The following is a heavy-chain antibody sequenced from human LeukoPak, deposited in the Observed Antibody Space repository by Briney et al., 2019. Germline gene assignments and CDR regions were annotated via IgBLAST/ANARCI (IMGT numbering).Heavy chain of an antibody. J-gene: IGHJ5*02. Sequence: GGSLRLSCAASGFTFTSYVMHWVRQAPGKGLQWVALISYDGSNKYYADSVKGRSTISRDNSKNTLYLQMNSLRAEDTAVYYCARPRGAAAGTFGFDPWGQGTLVTVSS. V-gene: IGHV3-30*03. CDR3: ARPRGAAAGTFGFDP. D-gene: IGHD6-13*01. CDR1: GFTFTSYV. CDR2: ISYDGSNK.